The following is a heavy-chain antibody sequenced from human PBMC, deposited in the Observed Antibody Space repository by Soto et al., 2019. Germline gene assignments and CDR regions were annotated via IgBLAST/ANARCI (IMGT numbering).Heavy chain of an antibody. CDR3: ARDSSGSPGVFDP. CDR2: ISYDGSNK. CDR1: GFTFSSYA. D-gene: IGHD3-10*01. V-gene: IGHV3-30-3*01. Sequence: GGSLRLSCAASGFTFSSYAMHWVRQAPGKGLEWVAVISYDGSNKYYADSVKGRFTISRDNSKNTLYLQMNSLRAEDTAVYYWARDSSGSPGVFDPWGQGSLVTVAS. J-gene: IGHJ5*02.